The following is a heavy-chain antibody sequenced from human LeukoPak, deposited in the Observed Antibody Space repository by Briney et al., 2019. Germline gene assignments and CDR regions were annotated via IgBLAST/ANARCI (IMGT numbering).Heavy chain of an antibody. J-gene: IGHJ4*02. V-gene: IGHV4-59*02. CDR2: IYYSGST. D-gene: IGHD3-10*01. Sequence: SVTLSLTCTVSGGSVTDYYWSWIRQPPGKGLEWIGYIYYSGSTNYNPSLKSRVTISVDTSNNQFSLKLSSVTAADTAVYYCARGYGAGSYIHCYWGQRTLGTVSS. CDR1: GGSVTDYY. CDR3: ARGYGAGSYIHCY.